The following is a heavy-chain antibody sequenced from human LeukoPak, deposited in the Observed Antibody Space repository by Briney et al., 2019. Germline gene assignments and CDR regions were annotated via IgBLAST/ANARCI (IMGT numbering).Heavy chain of an antibody. Sequence: GGSLRRSCAASGFTLSNYAMSGVRQAPGKGLEWVSGIGGDGIFYAESVRGRFTISRDNSKNTLYLQMNGLRGDDTALYYCAKELAAAGNPAYDYWGQGILVTVCS. J-gene: IGHJ4*01. CDR2: IGGDGI. D-gene: IGHD6-13*01. CDR1: GFTLSNYA. CDR3: AKELAAAGNPAYDY. V-gene: IGHV3-23*01.